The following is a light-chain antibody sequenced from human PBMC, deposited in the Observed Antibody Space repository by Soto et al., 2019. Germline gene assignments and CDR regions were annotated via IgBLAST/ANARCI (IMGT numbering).Light chain of an antibody. J-gene: IGKJ2*01. CDR2: GAS. CDR3: QQYNSWTPSYT. V-gene: IGKV3-15*01. Sequence: EIVMTQSPATLSLSLGDRATLSCRASQSVTTSLAWYQQKPGQAPRLLIYGASTRATGIPARFSGSGSETDFTLTISSLKSEDFAFDDCQQYNSWTPSYTFGQGTKLEIK. CDR1: QSVTTS.